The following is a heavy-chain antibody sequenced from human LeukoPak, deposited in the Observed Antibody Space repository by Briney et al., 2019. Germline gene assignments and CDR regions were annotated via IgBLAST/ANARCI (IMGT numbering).Heavy chain of an antibody. J-gene: IGHJ6*03. Sequence: PSETLSLTCTVSGGSISNYYWSWIRQPPGKGLEWIGYIYYSGSTNYNPSLKSRVTISVDTSKNQFSLKLSSVTAADTAVYYCTRDRYYYYGSGSPYFDYMDVWGKEATVPVSS. CDR1: GGSISNYY. CDR3: TRDRYYYYGSGSPYFDYMDV. D-gene: IGHD3-10*01. V-gene: IGHV4-59*01. CDR2: IYYSGST.